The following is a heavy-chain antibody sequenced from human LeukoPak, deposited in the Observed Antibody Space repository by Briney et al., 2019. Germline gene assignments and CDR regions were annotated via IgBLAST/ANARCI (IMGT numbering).Heavy chain of an antibody. V-gene: IGHV1-8*01. J-gene: IGHJ3*02. Sequence: GASVKVSCKASGYTFTSYDINWVRQATGQGLEWMGWMNPNSGNTGYAQKFQGRVTMTRNTSISTAYMELSSLRSEDTAVYYCAREEEVFHDAFDMWGQGTLVTVSS. CDR3: AREEEVFHDAFDM. CDR1: GYTFTSYD. D-gene: IGHD3-10*01. CDR2: MNPNSGNT.